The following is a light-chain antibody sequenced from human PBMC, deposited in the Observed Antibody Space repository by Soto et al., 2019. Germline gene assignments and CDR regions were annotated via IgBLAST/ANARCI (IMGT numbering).Light chain of an antibody. V-gene: IGKV1-39*01. J-gene: IGKJ5*01. CDR3: QQGYSTPIT. CDR1: QSISSY. Sequence: DTQMTQSPSSLSASVGDRVAITCRASQSISSYLNWYQQKPGKAPKVLIYAASNLQSGVPSRFSGSGSGTDFALTISSLQPEDFATYYCQQGYSTPITFGQGTRLEIK. CDR2: AAS.